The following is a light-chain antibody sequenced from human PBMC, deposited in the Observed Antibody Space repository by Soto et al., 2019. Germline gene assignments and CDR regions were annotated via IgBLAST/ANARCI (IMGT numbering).Light chain of an antibody. CDR1: QSISSW. J-gene: IGKJ3*01. CDR3: QQSYSTPF. Sequence: DIQMTQSPSTLSASVGDRVTITCRASQSISSWLAWYQQKPGKAPKLLIYAASSLQSGVPSRFSGSGSGTDFTLTISSLQPEDFATYYCQQSYSTPFFGPGTKVDIK. V-gene: IGKV1-39*01. CDR2: AAS.